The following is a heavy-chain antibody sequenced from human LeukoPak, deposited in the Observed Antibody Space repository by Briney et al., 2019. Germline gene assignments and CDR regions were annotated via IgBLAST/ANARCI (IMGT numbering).Heavy chain of an antibody. CDR2: IIPIFGTA. V-gene: IGHV1-69*13. J-gene: IGHJ4*02. Sequence: SVKVSCKASGGTFSIYAISWVRQAPGQGLEWMGGIIPIFGTANYAQKFQGRVTITADESTSTAYMELSSLRSEDTAVYYCARDRDCSSTSCYYLFDYWGQGTLVTVSS. CDR3: ARDRDCSSTSCYYLFDY. CDR1: GGTFSIYA. D-gene: IGHD2-2*01.